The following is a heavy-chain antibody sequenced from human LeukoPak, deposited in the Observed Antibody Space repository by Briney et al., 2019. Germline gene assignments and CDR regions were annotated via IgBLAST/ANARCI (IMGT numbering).Heavy chain of an antibody. CDR3: ASGPRSTIFGVDSYYFDY. CDR2: INPNSGGT. CDR1: GYTFTGYY. V-gene: IGHV1-2*02. Sequence: ASVKVSCKASGYTFTGYYMHWVRQAPGQGLEWMGWINPNSGGTNYAQKFQGRVTMTRDTSTSTAYLELSSLTSDDTAVYYCASGPRSTIFGVDSYYFDYWGQGTLVTVSS. D-gene: IGHD3-3*01. J-gene: IGHJ4*02.